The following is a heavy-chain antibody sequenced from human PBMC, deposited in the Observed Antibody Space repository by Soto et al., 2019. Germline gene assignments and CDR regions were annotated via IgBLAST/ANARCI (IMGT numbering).Heavy chain of an antibody. CDR1: GGTFSTYA. V-gene: IGHV1-69*01. D-gene: IGHD1-26*01. CDR2: IIPIFGTT. Sequence: QVQLVQSGAEVKKPGSSVTVSCKASGGTFSTYAITWVRQAPGQGLEWLGGIIPIFGTTDYARKFQGRVTITAAESTSTVVIELSSLTSEDTAGYYGARGVGAYYLDYWGQGTLVTVSS. CDR3: ARGVGAYYLDY. J-gene: IGHJ4*02.